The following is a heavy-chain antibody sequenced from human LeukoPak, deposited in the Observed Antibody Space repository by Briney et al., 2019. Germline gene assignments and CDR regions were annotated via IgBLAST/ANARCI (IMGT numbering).Heavy chain of an antibody. D-gene: IGHD1-1*01. Sequence: ASVKVSCKASGYTFTGYYMHWVRQAPGQGLEWMGWINPNSGGTNYAQKFQGRVTMTRDTSISTAYMELSRLRSDDTAVYYCAGVELERYYYYGMDVWGQGTTVTVSS. CDR3: AGVELERYYYYGMDV. J-gene: IGHJ6*02. CDR2: INPNSGGT. V-gene: IGHV1-2*02. CDR1: GYTFTGYY.